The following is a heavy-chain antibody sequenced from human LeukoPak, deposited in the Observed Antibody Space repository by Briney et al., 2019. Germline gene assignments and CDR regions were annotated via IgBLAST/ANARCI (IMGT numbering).Heavy chain of an antibody. J-gene: IGHJ5*02. CDR1: GGTFSSYA. Sequence: SVKVSCKASGGTFSSYAISWVRQAPGQGLEWMGGIVPIFGTANYAQKFQGRVTITTDESTSTAYMELSSLRSEDTAVYYCARSPNPSGGTGYNWFDPWGQGTLVTVSS. CDR2: IVPIFGTA. V-gene: IGHV1-69*05. D-gene: IGHD2-15*01. CDR3: ARSPNPSGGTGYNWFDP.